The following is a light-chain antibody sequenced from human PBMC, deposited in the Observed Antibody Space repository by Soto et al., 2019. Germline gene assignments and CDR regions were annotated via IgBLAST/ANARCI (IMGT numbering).Light chain of an antibody. CDR3: QHLKTYPPT. CDR1: QDVSSF. J-gene: IGKJ3*01. V-gene: IGKV1-9*01. Sequence: IQLTQSPSSLSASVGDRVTSTCRASQDVSSFLAWYQQKPGKSPKLLIYTASTLHSGVPSRFSGSGSGTEFTLTISSLQPEDFATYYCQHLKTYPPTFGPGTKVDVK. CDR2: TAS.